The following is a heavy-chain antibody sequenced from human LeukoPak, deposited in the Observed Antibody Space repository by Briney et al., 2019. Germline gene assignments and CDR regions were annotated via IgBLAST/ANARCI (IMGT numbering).Heavy chain of an antibody. J-gene: IGHJ4*02. V-gene: IGHV4-4*07. CDR3: ARELSTGWPGFDS. CDR2: IYSSGST. CDR1: GGSISDYY. D-gene: IGHD6-19*01. Sequence: SETLSLTCTVSGGSISDYYWSWIRQPAGKGLEWIGRIYSSGSTNYNPSLKSRVTMSADKSKSQFSLKLSSVTAAGTAVYYCARELSTGWPGFDSWGQGTLVTVSS.